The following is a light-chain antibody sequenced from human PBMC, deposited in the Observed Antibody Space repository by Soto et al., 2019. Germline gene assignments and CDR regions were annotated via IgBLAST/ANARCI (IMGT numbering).Light chain of an antibody. J-gene: IGKJ4*01. Sequence: DIQMTQSPSSLSAFVGDRVTITCQASQDISNYLNWYQQKPGTAPKLLIYDASNLQTGVPSRFSGSGSGTDFHFIISSLQPEDIATYYCQQYDNLPLTFGGGTKVEIK. CDR1: QDISNY. V-gene: IGKV1-33*01. CDR2: DAS. CDR3: QQYDNLPLT.